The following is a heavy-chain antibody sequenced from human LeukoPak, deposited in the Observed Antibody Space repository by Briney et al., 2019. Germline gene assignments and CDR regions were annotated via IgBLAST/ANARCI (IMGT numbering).Heavy chain of an antibody. D-gene: IGHD1-26*01. CDR2: ISSSGSTI. CDR1: GFTFSDYY. V-gene: IGHV3-11*04. Sequence: PGGSLRLSCAASGFTFSDYYMSWIRQAPGKGLEWVSYISSSGSTIYYADSVKGRFTISRDNAKNSLYLQMNSLRAEDTAVYYCARDSSRVVGATTEAFDIWGQGTMVTVSS. J-gene: IGHJ3*02. CDR3: ARDSSRVVGATTEAFDI.